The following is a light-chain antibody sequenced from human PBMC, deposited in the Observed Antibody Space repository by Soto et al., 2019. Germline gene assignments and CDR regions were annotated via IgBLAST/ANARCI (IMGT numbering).Light chain of an antibody. CDR2: GAS. J-gene: IGKJ3*01. CDR3: QQYGSSPRT. CDR1: QSVSSSY. Sequence: EIVLTQSPGTLYLSPGERATLSCRASQSVSSSYLAWYQQKPGQAPRLLIYGASSRATGIPDRFSRSGSGTDLTLTISRLEPEDFAVYYCQQYGSSPRTFGPGTKVDIK. V-gene: IGKV3-20*01.